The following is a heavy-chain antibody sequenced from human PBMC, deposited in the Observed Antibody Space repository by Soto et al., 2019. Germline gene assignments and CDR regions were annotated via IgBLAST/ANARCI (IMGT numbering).Heavy chain of an antibody. J-gene: IGHJ6*02. D-gene: IGHD6-13*01. V-gene: IGHV6-1*01. CDR2: TYYRSKWYN. Sequence: PSQTLSLTCAISGDSVSSNSAAWNGIRQSPSRGLEWLGRTYYRSKWYNDYAVSVKSRITINPDTSKNQFSLQLNSVTPEDTAVYYCARDPTYSSSWYPGYYYYYGMDVWGQGTTVTVSS. CDR1: GDSVSSNSAA. CDR3: ARDPTYSSSWYPGYYYYYGMDV.